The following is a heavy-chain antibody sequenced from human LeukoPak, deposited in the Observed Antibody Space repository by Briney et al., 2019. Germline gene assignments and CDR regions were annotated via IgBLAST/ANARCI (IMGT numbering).Heavy chain of an antibody. CDR3: ASDPEYRIAVAGKRGRYFDY. J-gene: IGHJ4*02. V-gene: IGHV1-18*01. CDR1: GYTFTSYG. CDR2: ISAYNGNT. Sequence: ASVKVSCKAYGYTFTSYGISWVRQAPGQGLEWMGWISAYNGNTNYAQKLQGRVTMTTDTSTSTAYMELRSLRSDDTAVYYCASDPEYRIAVAGKRGRYFDYWGQGTLVTVSS. D-gene: IGHD6-19*01.